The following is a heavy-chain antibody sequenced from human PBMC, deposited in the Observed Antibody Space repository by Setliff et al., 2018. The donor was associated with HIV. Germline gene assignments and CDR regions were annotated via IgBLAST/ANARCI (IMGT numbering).Heavy chain of an antibody. CDR1: GGSIGIRSYF. D-gene: IGHD6-19*01. Sequence: SETLSLTCTVSGGSIGIRSYFWGWIRQPPGKGLEWIGSVYSSGSTYYNPSLKSRVTVSVDTSKDQFSLRLSSVTVADTAVYYCASGQWLERAFDIWGQGTVVT. CDR2: VYSSGST. V-gene: IGHV4-39*01. CDR3: ASGQWLERAFDI. J-gene: IGHJ3*02.